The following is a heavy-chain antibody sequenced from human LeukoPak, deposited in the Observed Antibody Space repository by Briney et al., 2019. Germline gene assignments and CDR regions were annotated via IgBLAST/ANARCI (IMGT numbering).Heavy chain of an antibody. CDR2: ISSSSSYI. Sequence: GGSLRLSCAASGFTFSSYSMNWVRQAPGKGLEWVSSISSSSSYIYYADSVKGRLTISRDNAKNSLYLQMNSLRAEDTAVYYCARDEAVPAAMGYYFDYWGQGTLVTVSS. V-gene: IGHV3-21*01. J-gene: IGHJ4*02. D-gene: IGHD2-2*01. CDR1: GFTFSSYS. CDR3: ARDEAVPAAMGYYFDY.